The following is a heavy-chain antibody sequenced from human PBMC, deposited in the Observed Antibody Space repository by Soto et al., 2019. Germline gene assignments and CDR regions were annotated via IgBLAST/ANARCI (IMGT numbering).Heavy chain of an antibody. CDR2: INRDTSYV. CDR3: ARDGRLLLGPYRPSRFDY. J-gene: IGHJ4*02. V-gene: IGHV3-7*03. CDR1: GFKFSDYW. D-gene: IGHD3-16*02. Sequence: DVQLVESGGGWVKPGGSLRLSCAASGFKFSDYWMSWVRQAPGKGLEWVGYINRDTSYVHYADSVKGRFTITRDNIKNSLFLQMSGLRADDTASYYCARDGRLLLGPYRPSRFDYWGQGALVTVSS.